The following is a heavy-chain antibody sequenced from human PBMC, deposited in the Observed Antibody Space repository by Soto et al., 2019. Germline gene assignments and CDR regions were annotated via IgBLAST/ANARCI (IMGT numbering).Heavy chain of an antibody. CDR2: ISSSSSYI. Sequence: PGGPLRLSCAASGFTFSSYSMNWVRQAPGKGLEWVSSISSSSSYIYYADSVKGRFTISRDNAKNSLYLQMNSLRAEDTAVYYCARDGQVGATKYYYGMDVWGQGTTVTVPS. J-gene: IGHJ6*02. CDR1: GFTFSSYS. V-gene: IGHV3-21*01. CDR3: ARDGQVGATKYYYGMDV. D-gene: IGHD1-26*01.